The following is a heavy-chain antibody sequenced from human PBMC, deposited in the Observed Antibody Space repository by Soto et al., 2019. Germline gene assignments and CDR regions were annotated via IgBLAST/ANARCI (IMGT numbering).Heavy chain of an antibody. CDR3: TPGPDCSGGSCYSGENFDY. D-gene: IGHD2-15*01. J-gene: IGHJ4*02. Sequence: GGSLRLSCAASGFTFSNAWMSWVRQAPGKGLEWVGRIKSKTDGGTTDYAAPVKGRFTISRDDSKNTLYLQMNSLKTEDTAVYYCTPGPDCSGGSCYSGENFDYWGQGTLVTVSS. CDR2: IKSKTDGGTT. V-gene: IGHV3-15*01. CDR1: GFTFSNAW.